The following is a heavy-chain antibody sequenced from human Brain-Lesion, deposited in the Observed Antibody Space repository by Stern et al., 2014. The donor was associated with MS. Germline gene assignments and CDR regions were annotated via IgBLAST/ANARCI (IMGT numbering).Heavy chain of an antibody. J-gene: IGHJ4*02. CDR2: MYYGGTT. V-gene: IGHV4-39*01. Sequence: QVQLQESGPGLVKPSETLSLTCTVSGGTISSSNHYWGWIRQPPGKGLEWIGAMYYGGTTPYGPSLKSRVPIPVDTPKNHFSLNLSFVTAADTAVYYCARLVAGFYFDFWGPGSPVTVSS. CDR3: ARLVAGFYFDF. D-gene: IGHD6-19*01. CDR1: GGTISSSNHY.